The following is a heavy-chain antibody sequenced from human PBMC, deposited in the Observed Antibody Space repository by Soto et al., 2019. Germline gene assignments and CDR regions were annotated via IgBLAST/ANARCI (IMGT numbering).Heavy chain of an antibody. V-gene: IGHV1-8*01. J-gene: IGHJ6*02. CDR1: GYTFTSYD. CDR2: MNPNSGNT. CDR3: AREHSSDSDGLYYYYGMDA. Sequence: QVQLVQSGAEVKKPGASVKVSCKASGYTFTSYDINWVRQATGQGLEWMGWMNPNSGNTGYAQKFQGRVTMTRNTSITTAYMERSSLRYEDTDVYYCAREHSSDSDGLYYYYGMDAWGQGTTVTVSS. D-gene: IGHD6-19*01.